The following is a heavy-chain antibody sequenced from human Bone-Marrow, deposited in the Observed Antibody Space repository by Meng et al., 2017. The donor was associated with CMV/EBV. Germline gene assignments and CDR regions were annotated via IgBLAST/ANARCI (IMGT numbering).Heavy chain of an antibody. Sequence: QVQLGQSGAEVQKPGGSVNVACKASGYTFTCYYMHWVPQAPGQGLEWMGWINPNSGGTNYAQKFQGRVTMTRDTSISTAYMELSRLRSDDTAVYYGARGVAAPNYWGQGTLVTVSS. CDR3: ARGVAAPNY. V-gene: IGHV1-2*02. J-gene: IGHJ4*02. CDR1: GYTFTCYY. D-gene: IGHD6-6*01. CDR2: INPNSGGT.